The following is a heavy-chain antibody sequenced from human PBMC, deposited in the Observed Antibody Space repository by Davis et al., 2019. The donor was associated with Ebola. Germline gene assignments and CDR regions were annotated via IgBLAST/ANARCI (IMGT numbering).Heavy chain of an antibody. CDR2: IYSGGST. CDR3: ATPSAGDAFGI. Sequence: PGGSLRLSCAASGFTFSNYWMSFVRQAPGKGLEWVSVIYSGGSTYYADSVKGRFTISRDNSKNTVHLEMNNLRGEDTALYYCATPSAGDAFGIWGQGTLVTVSS. D-gene: IGHD6-13*01. V-gene: IGHV3-66*04. CDR1: GFTFSNYW. J-gene: IGHJ4*02.